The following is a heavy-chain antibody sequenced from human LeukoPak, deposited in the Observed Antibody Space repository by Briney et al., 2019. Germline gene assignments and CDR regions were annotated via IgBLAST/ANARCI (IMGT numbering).Heavy chain of an antibody. CDR1: GYTFTGYY. CDR3: AGSGPGTTGSYFDY. J-gene: IGHJ4*02. Sequence: ASVKVSCKASGYTFTGYYMHWVRQAPGQGLEWMGWINPNSGGTNYAQKFQGRVTMTRDTSISTAYMELSRLRSDDTAVYYCAGSGPGTTGSYFDYWGQGTLVTVSS. D-gene: IGHD4-11*01. V-gene: IGHV1-2*02. CDR2: INPNSGGT.